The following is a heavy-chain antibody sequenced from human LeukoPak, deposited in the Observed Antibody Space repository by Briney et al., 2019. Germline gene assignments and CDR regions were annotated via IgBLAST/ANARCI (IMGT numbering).Heavy chain of an antibody. CDR2: IYTGGST. Sequence: SETLSLTCTVSGGSISSYYWSWIRQPPGKGLEWIGYIYTGGSTNYNPSLKSRVTISVDTSKNQFSLKLSSVTAADTAVYYCAGTPEPYYYDSSGYNIWFDPWGQGTLVTVSS. CDR3: AGTPEPYYYDSSGYNIWFDP. CDR1: GGSISSYY. J-gene: IGHJ5*02. V-gene: IGHV4-4*09. D-gene: IGHD3-22*01.